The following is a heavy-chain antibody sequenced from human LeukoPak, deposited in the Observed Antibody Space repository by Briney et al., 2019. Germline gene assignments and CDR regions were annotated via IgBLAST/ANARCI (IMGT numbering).Heavy chain of an antibody. CDR2: IYTSGST. CDR3: ARDSGLWSGYPWAYNWFDP. CDR1: GGSISSSSYY. Sequence: PSETLSLTCTVSGGSISSSSYYWSWIRQPAGKGLEWIGRIYTSGSTNYNPSLKSRVTMSVDTSKNQFSLKLSSVTAADTAVYYCARDSGLWSGYPWAYNWFDPWGQGTLVTVSS. J-gene: IGHJ5*02. V-gene: IGHV4-61*02. D-gene: IGHD3-3*01.